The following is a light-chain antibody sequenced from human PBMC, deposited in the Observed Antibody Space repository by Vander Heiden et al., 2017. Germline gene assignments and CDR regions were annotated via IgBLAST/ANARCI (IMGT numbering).Light chain of an antibody. CDR1: SSNIGANA. Sequence: QSVLTQPPSASGTPGPGVTIPCSGSSSNIGANAVDWYRQFPGTAPNLLIDSDNERPSGVPDRFSGSKSGTSASLAISGLQSEDEAEYYCAEWDDSLNGEVFGTGTKVTVV. V-gene: IGLV1-44*01. CDR3: AEWDDSLNGEV. CDR2: SDN. J-gene: IGLJ1*01.